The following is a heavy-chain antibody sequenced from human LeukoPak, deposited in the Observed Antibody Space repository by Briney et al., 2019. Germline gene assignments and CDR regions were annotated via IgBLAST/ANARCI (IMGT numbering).Heavy chain of an antibody. Sequence: PSETLSLTCTVSGGSISSSSYYWGWIRQPPGKGLEWIGSIYYSGSTYYNPSLKSRVTISVDTSKNQFSLKLSSVTAADTAVYYCARVNWGPYNWFDPWGQGTLVTVSS. CDR1: GGSISSSSYY. V-gene: IGHV4-39*01. CDR2: IYYSGST. J-gene: IGHJ5*02. CDR3: ARVNWGPYNWFDP. D-gene: IGHD7-27*01.